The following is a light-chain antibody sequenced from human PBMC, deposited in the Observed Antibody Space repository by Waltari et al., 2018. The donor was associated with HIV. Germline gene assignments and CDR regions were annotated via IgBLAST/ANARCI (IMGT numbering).Light chain of an antibody. CDR1: EDIYTY. J-gene: IGKJ2*01. CDR3: QQTNRFPYT. CDR2: AAS. V-gene: IGKV1D-12*01. Sequence: DIQMTQSPSSVSASVGDRVTITCRASEDIYTYLIWYQQKPGNVPQVLIYAASNLQSDVPPRFSGGGSGTDFSLTINRLQPEDFATYYCQQTNRFPYTFGQGTRLEIK.